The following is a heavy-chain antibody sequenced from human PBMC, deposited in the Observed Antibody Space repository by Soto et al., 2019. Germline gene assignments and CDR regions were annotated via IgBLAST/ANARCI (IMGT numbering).Heavy chain of an antibody. CDR3: ARAMVTIDH. V-gene: IGHV4-39*07. CDR2: INHSGST. J-gene: IGHJ4*02. D-gene: IGHD5-18*01. Sequence: SETLSLTCTVSCDSISSNYYYWGWIRQPPGTGLEWIGEINHSGSTNYNPSLKSRVTISVDTSKNQFSLKLTSVTAADTAVYYCARAMVTIDHWGQGTLVTVSS. CDR1: CDSISSNYYY.